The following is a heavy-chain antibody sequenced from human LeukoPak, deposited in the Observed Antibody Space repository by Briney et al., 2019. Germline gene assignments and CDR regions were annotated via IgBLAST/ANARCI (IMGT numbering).Heavy chain of an antibody. V-gene: IGHV3-30*02. CDR3: ARRGGDSYGQETHYFDY. J-gene: IGHJ4*02. D-gene: IGHD5-18*01. Sequence: GGSLRISCTASGFIFSGYDMHWVRQAPGKGLEWVAFIRYDGSKKFYADSVKGRFTISRDNSKNTLSLEVNGLRAVDTAVYYCARRGGDSYGQETHYFDYWGQGTLVTASS. CDR1: GFIFSGYD. CDR2: IRYDGSKK.